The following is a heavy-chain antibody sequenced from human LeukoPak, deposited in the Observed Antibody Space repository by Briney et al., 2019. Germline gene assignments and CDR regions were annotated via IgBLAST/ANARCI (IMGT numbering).Heavy chain of an antibody. V-gene: IGHV4-59*01. CDR3: ARARVGDCSGGSCSPDAFDI. J-gene: IGHJ3*02. CDR1: GGSISSYY. CDR2: IYYSGST. D-gene: IGHD2-15*01. Sequence: SETLSLTCTVSGGSISSYYWSWIRQPPGKGLEWIGYIYYSGSTNYNPSLKSRVTISVDTSKNQFSLKLSSVTAADTAVYYCARARVGDCSGGSCSPDAFDIWGQGTMVTVSS.